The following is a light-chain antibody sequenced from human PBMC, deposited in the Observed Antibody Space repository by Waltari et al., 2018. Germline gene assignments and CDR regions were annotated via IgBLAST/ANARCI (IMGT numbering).Light chain of an antibody. CDR1: QSISSY. J-gene: IGKJ2*01. CDR3: QKADSFPPYT. CDR2: AAS. V-gene: IGKV1-39*01. Sequence: GDRVTITCRASQSISSYLNWYQQKPGKTPKLLISAASSLRSGVPSRFSGSGFGTDFTLTISNLQPEDFAIYYCQKADSFPPYTFGQGTKVEIQ.